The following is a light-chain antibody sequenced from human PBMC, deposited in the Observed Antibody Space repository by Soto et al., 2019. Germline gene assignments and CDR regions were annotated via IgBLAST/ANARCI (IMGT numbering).Light chain of an antibody. CDR1: QSVRSTY. Sequence: EIVLTQSPVTLSLSPGERATLSCRASQSVRSTYLAWYQQKPGQAPRLLIYAASSRDTGIPDRFSGSGSGTDFTLTISRLEPEDFAVYYCQQYGTNPKTFGGGTKVEIK. CDR2: AAS. CDR3: QQYGTNPKT. V-gene: IGKV3-20*01. J-gene: IGKJ4*01.